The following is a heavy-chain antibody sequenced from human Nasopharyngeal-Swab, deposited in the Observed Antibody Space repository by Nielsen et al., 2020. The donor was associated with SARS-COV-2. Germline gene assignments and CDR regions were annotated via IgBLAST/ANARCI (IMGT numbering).Heavy chain of an antibody. J-gene: IGHJ4*02. Sequence: PGKWLEWIGEINHSGSTNYNPSLKSRVTISVDTSKNQFSLKLSSVTAADTAVYYCARGPTQQLVRDYWGQGTLVTVSS. D-gene: IGHD6-13*01. V-gene: IGHV4-34*01. CDR2: INHSGST. CDR3: ARGPTQQLVRDY.